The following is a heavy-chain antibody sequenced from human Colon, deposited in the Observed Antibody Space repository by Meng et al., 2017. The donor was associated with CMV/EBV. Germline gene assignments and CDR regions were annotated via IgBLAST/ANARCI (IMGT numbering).Heavy chain of an antibody. J-gene: IGHJ5*02. CDR3: ARASNSSFDP. D-gene: IGHD4-11*01. CDR2: ISSNGRTI. V-gene: IGHV3-11*04. CDR1: GFTFNDYS. Sequence: GESLKISCAASGFTFNDYSMSWIRQAPGKGLEWISYISSNGRTIFYADSVRGRFTISRDNSQNTVNVQMNSLRGDDTAVYYCARASNSSFDPWGQGTLVTVSS.